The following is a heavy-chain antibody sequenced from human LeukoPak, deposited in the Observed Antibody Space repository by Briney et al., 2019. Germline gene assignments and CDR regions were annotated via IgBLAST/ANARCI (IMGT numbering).Heavy chain of an antibody. CDR1: GGSISSSTYY. CDR2: IYYSGST. D-gene: IGHD6-6*01. J-gene: IGHJ5*02. Sequence: SETLSLACTVSGGSISSSTYYWGWIRQPPGKGLEWIGSIYYSGSTYCTPSLKSRVTISVDTSKNQFSLKLSSVTAADTAVYYCASFYSKSSGSWFDPWGQGTVVIVSS. V-gene: IGHV4-39*01. CDR3: ASFYSKSSGSWFDP.